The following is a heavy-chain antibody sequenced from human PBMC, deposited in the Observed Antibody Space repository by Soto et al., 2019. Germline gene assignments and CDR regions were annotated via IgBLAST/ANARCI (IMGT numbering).Heavy chain of an antibody. D-gene: IGHD6-6*01. V-gene: IGHV4-61*01. Sequence: QVQLKEWGPGLVKPSETLSLTCTVSGGSVSSGSHYWSWIRQPPGKGLEWVGYIYNTGSTNYNPSSKSRVTMSVDMSKNPFALKPRYVTTADTAVYYCARNILHSSTSVYGYYGMDVWGRGTTVTVSS. CDR3: ARNILHSSTSVYGYYGMDV. CDR2: IYNTGST. J-gene: IGHJ6*02. CDR1: GGSVSSGSHY.